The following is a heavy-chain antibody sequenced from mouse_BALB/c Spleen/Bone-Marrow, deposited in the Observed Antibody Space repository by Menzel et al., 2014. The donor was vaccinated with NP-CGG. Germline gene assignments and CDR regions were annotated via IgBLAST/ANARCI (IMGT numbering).Heavy chain of an antibody. CDR3: ASFPDYGNSARFAH. D-gene: IGHD2-1*01. CDR1: GFTFTDYY. J-gene: IGHJ3*01. V-gene: IGHV7-3*02. Sequence: EVQLVEAGGGVEQPGGSLRLSCATSGFTFTDYYMSWVRQPPGRALEWLGFIRNKANGYTTEYSASVKGRFTISRDNSQSILYLQRNTLRAEDSATYYCASFPDYGNSARFAHRAKATLVPVSA. CDR2: IRNKANGYTT.